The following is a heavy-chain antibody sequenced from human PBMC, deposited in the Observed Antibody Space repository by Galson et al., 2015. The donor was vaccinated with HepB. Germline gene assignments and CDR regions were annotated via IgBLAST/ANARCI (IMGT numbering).Heavy chain of an antibody. Sequence: SLRLSCAASGFTFSDYYMSWIRQAPGKGLEWVSYISSSNSYTNYADSVKGRFTISRDNAKTSLYLQMNSLRAEDTAVYYCARGGLRKFDYWGQGTLVAVSS. CDR3: ARGGLRKFDY. CDR1: GFTFSDYY. D-gene: IGHD1-14*01. CDR2: ISSSNSYT. V-gene: IGHV3-11*05. J-gene: IGHJ4*02.